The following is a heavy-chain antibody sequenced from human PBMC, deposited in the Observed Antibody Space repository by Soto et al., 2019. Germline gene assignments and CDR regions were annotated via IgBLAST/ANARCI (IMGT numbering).Heavy chain of an antibody. CDR1: GYTFTTHG. V-gene: IGHV1-18*01. D-gene: IGHD3-10*01. CDR2: ISAYNGNT. CDR3: ARDLITMVRGVMVHWFDP. Sequence: KVSCKASGYTFTTHGISWGRQAPGQGLEWMGWISAYNGNTNYAQKLQGRVTMTTDTSTSTAYMELRSLRSDDTAVYYCARDLITMVRGVMVHWFDPWGQGTLVTVSS. J-gene: IGHJ5*02.